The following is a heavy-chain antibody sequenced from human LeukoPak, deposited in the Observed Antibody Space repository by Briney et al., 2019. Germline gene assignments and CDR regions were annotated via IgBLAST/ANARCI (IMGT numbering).Heavy chain of an antibody. CDR1: GYTFTGYY. Sequence: ASVTVSCKASGYTFTGYYMNWVRQAPGQGLEWMGWINPNSGGTNYAQKFQGRVTMTRDTSISTAYMELSRLRSDDTAVYYCAREGNTAMAFDYWGQGTLVTVSS. CDR3: AREGNTAMAFDY. D-gene: IGHD5-18*01. J-gene: IGHJ4*02. V-gene: IGHV1-2*02. CDR2: INPNSGGT.